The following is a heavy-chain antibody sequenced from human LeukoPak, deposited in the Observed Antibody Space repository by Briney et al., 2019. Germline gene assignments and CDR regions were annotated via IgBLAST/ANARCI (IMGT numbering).Heavy chain of an antibody. CDR3: ARLFSSSWYRGAFDL. J-gene: IGHJ3*01. V-gene: IGHV4-59*08. CDR2: MYYIGST. Sequence: PSETLSLTCTVSGVSISNYYWSWIRQPPGRGLEWIGYMYYIGSTNYNPSLKSRVTISVDTSKNQFSLKLSSVTAADTAVYYCARLFSSSWYRGAFDLWGQGTMVTVSS. D-gene: IGHD6-13*01. CDR1: GVSISNYY.